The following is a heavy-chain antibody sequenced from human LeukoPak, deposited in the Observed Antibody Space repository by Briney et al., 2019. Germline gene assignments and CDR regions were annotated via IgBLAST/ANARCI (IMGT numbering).Heavy chain of an antibody. J-gene: IGHJ4*02. CDR3: VRNGGSFDY. D-gene: IGHD3-16*01. CDR2: INYDGSET. V-gene: IGHV3-7*01. CDR1: GFTFTKHW. Sequence: PGGSLRLSCAASGFTFTKHWMSWVRQPPGKGLKWVANINYDGSETRYVDSVKGRLTISRDNAKNSLYLQMDSLRVEDTAVYYCVRNGGSFDYWGQGTLVTVSS.